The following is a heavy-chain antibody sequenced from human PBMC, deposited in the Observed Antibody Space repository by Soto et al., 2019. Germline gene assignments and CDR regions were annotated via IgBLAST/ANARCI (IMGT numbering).Heavy chain of an antibody. J-gene: IGHJ6*02. Sequence: GSLRLSCAASGFTFSSYSMNWVRQAPGKGLEWVSYISSSSSTIYYADSVKGRFTISRDNAKNSLYLQMNSLRDEDTAVYYCARDRKGLRLGELSLYYYYGMDVWGQGTTVTVSS. D-gene: IGHD3-16*02. CDR2: ISSSSSTI. CDR1: GFTFSSYS. V-gene: IGHV3-48*02. CDR3: ARDRKGLRLGELSLYYYYGMDV.